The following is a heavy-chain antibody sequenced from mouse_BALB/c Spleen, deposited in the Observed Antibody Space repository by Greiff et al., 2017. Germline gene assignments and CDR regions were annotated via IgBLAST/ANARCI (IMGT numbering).Heavy chain of an antibody. J-gene: IGHJ4*01. D-gene: IGHD1-1*01. Sequence: VQRVESGPQLVRPGASVKISCKASGYSFTSYWMHWVKQRPGQGLEWIGMIDPSDSETRLNQKFKDKATLTVDKSSSTAYMQLSSPTSEDSAVYYCARPGAPTVDDAMDYWGQGTSVTVSS. CDR2: IDPSDSET. CDR1: GYSFTSYW. CDR3: ARPGAPTVDDAMDY. V-gene: IGHV1S126*01.